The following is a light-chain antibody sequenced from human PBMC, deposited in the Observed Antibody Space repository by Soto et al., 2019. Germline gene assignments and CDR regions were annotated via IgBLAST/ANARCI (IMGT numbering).Light chain of an antibody. CDR2: GAS. Sequence: DIQLTQSPSSLSASVGDRVTITCLASQTITTYLSWFQQKPGKAPKLLVYGASSLQSGVPSRFSGSGSGTEFTLTISSLQSEDFAVYYCQQYNNWPRTFGQGTKVDI. CDR3: QQYNNWPRT. CDR1: QTITTY. V-gene: IGKV1-39*01. J-gene: IGKJ1*01.